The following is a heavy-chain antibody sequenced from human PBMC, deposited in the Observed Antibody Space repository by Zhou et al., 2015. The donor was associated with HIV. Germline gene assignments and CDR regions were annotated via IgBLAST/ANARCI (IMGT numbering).Heavy chain of an antibody. J-gene: IGHJ6*02. D-gene: IGHD1-7*01. V-gene: IGHV1-69*01. CDR1: GGTFRNYA. Sequence: QVQLVQSGAEVKEPGSSVKVSCMASGGTFRNYAISWVRQAPGQGLEWMGGFIPMFGTAQTAQRFQGRVTLTADESSITSYMEVSSLRFDDTAVYYCARVHRGGNLFGCMDVWGQGTTVTVSS. CDR2: FIPMFGTA. CDR3: ARVHRGGNLFGCMDV.